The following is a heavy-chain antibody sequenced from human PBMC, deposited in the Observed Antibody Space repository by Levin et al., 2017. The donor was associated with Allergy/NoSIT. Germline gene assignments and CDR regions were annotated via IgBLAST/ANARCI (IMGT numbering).Heavy chain of an antibody. D-gene: IGHD2-15*01. CDR2: ISGSGGST. V-gene: IGHV3-23*01. CDR3: AKPWTPYCSGGSCYLP. Sequence: PGGSLRLSCAASGFTFSSYAMSWVRQAPGKGLEWVSAISGSGGSTYYADSVKGRFTISRDNSKNTLYLQMNSLRAEDTAVYYCAKPWTPYCSGGSCYLPWGQGTLVTVSS. CDR1: GFTFSSYA. J-gene: IGHJ5*02.